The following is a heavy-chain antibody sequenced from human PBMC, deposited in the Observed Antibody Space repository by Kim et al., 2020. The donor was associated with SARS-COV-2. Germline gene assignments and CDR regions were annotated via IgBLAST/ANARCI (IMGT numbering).Heavy chain of an antibody. Sequence: GGSLRLSCAASGFTFSSYSMNWVRQAPGKGLEWVSSITSSSTYTYYADSVKGRFTISSDTAINSLYLQRNSLRADDRPVNHCPIAGAGGGGAAFDYWGQG. CDR2: ITSSSTYT. J-gene: IGHJ4*02. CDR1: GFTFSSYS. V-gene: IGHV3-21*04. D-gene: IGHD2-15*01. CDR3: PIAGAGGGGAAFDY.